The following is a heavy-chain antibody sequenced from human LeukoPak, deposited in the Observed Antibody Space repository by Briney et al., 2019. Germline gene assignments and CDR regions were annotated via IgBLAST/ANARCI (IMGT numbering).Heavy chain of an antibody. CDR1: GFTFSDYY. D-gene: IGHD6-13*01. V-gene: IGHV3-11*05. CDR3: ARDPVSSSWYGYFQH. J-gene: IGHJ1*01. Sequence: GGSLRLSCAASGFTFSDYYMSWIRQAPGKGLEWCSYISSSSTYTNYADSVKGRFTISRDNAKNSLYLQMNSLRAEDTAVYYCARDPVSSSWYGYFQHWGQGTLVSVSS. CDR2: ISSSSTYT.